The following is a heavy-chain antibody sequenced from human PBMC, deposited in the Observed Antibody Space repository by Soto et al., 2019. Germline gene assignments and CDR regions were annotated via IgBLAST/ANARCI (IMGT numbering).Heavy chain of an antibody. CDR1: GGSISSSSYY. V-gene: IGHV4-39*01. Sequence: QLQLQESGPGLVKPSETLSLTCTVSGGSISSSSYYWGWIRQPPGKGLEWIGSIYYSGSTYYNPSLKSRVTISVDTSKNQFSLKLSSVTAADTAVYYCARRQSSSWYGLWGQGTQVTVSS. CDR2: IYYSGST. D-gene: IGHD6-13*01. CDR3: ARRQSSSWYGL. J-gene: IGHJ4*02.